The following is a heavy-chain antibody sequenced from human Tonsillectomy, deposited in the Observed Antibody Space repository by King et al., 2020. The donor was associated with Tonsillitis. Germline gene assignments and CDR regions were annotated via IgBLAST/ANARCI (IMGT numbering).Heavy chain of an antibody. J-gene: IGHJ2*01. Sequence: QLQESGPGLVKPSETLSLTCTVSGGSISSTTYYWGWVRQPPGKGLEWIGSMWYGGNTYYNPSLKSRVTISVDTSKNQFSLKLTSVTAADTAVYSCARPGWPYWYFDLWGRGTLVTVSS. CDR2: MWYGGNT. CDR1: GGSISSTTYY. V-gene: IGHV4-39*01. CDR3: ARPGWPYWYFDL. D-gene: IGHD6-19*01.